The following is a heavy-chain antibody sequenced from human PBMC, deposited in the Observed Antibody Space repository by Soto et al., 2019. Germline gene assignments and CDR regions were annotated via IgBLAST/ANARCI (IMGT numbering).Heavy chain of an antibody. CDR3: AREALTGANWFDP. CDR1: GYTFTDDY. CDR2: INPNNGVT. J-gene: IGHJ5*02. V-gene: IGHV1-2*02. Sequence: QVQLVQSGAEVKKPGASVKVSCKASGYTFTDDYMNWVRQAPGQGLEWMGWINPNNGVTNYAQKFQGRVTMTRDTSISTAYMDLSRLRSDDTALYYGAREALTGANWFDPWGQGTQVTVSS. D-gene: IGHD3-9*01.